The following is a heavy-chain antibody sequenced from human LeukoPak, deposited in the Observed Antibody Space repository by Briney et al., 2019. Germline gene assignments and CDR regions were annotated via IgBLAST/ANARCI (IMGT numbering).Heavy chain of an antibody. J-gene: IGHJ5*02. CDR1: GGSIGSSSYC. D-gene: IGHD5-24*01. CDR3: ARTENYIPEDCFDP. Sequence: SETLSLTCSVPGGSIGSSSYCWGWIRQPPGKGLEWIGTICYSGSTFYNPSLKSRVTLSVDASKNQFSLKLSSVTAADTAVYYCARTENYIPEDCFDPWGQGTLVTVSS. CDR2: ICYSGST. V-gene: IGHV4-39*01.